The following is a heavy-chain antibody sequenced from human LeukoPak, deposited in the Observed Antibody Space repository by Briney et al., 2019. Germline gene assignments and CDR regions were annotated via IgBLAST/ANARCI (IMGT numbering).Heavy chain of an antibody. J-gene: IGHJ4*02. CDR3: ARISLSGWVNDH. V-gene: IGHV3-74*01. Sequence: GGSLRLSCAASGFPLSGYSMNWVRQAPGKGLVWVTRISSDGSSTSYADSVKGRFTISRDNAKNTLYLQMSSLRAEDTAMYYCARISLSGWVNDHWGQGTLVTVSS. CDR2: ISSDGSST. D-gene: IGHD6-19*01. CDR1: GFPLSGYS.